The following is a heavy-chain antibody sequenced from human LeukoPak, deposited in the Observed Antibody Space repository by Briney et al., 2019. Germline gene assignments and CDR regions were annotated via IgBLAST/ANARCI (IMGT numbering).Heavy chain of an antibody. CDR3: ARVIIISVARWFDP. CDR1: GFTVSSNY. Sequence: GGSLRLSCAASGFTVSSNYMSWVRQAPGKGLEWVSVIYSGGSTYYADSVKGRFTISRDDSKNTLYLQMNSLRAEDTAVYYCARVIIISVARWFDPWGQGTLVTVSS. CDR2: IYSGGST. J-gene: IGHJ5*02. D-gene: IGHD3-16*02. V-gene: IGHV3-66*01.